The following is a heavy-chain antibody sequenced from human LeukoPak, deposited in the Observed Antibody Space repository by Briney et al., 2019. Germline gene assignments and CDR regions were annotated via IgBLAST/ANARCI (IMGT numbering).Heavy chain of an antibody. CDR2: INHSGST. D-gene: IGHD4-17*01. CDR1: GGSFNGYY. Sequence: SETLSLTCAVYGGSFNGYYWTWIRQPPGKGLEWIGEINHSGSTNYNPSLKSRVTISVDTSKNQFSLKLSSVTAADTAVYYCARGLAVNTAKYFQHWGQGTLVTVSS. CDR3: ARGLAVNTAKYFQH. V-gene: IGHV4-34*01. J-gene: IGHJ1*01.